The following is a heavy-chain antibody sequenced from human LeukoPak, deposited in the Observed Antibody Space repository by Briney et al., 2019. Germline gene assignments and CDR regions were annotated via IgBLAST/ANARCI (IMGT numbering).Heavy chain of an antibody. V-gene: IGHV3-30*02. CDR1: GFTFSSYG. Sequence: GGSLRLSCAASGFTFSSYGMHWVRQAPGKGLEWVAFIRYDGSNKYYADSVKGRFTISRDNSKNTLYLQMNSLRAEDTAVYYCAKDGGYDFWSGSLNYYFDYWGQGTLVTVSS. D-gene: IGHD3-3*01. CDR2: IRYDGSNK. CDR3: AKDGGYDFWSGSLNYYFDY. J-gene: IGHJ4*02.